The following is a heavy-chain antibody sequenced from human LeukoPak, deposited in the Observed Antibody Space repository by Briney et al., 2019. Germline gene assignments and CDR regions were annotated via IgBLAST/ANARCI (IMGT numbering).Heavy chain of an antibody. D-gene: IGHD1-26*01. CDR1: GDSISSGGYS. CDR2: IYYSGST. CDR3: ARDSVYSGSSLDY. V-gene: IGHV4-30-4*07. Sequence: SQTLSLTCAVSGDSISSGGYSWNWIRQPPGKGLEWIGYIYYSGSTYYNPSLKSRVTISVDTSKNQFSLKLSSVTAADTAVYYCARDSVYSGSSLDYWGQGALVTVSS. J-gene: IGHJ4*02.